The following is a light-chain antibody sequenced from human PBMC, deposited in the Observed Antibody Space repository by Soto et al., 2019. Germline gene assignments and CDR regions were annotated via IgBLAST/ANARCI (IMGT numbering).Light chain of an antibody. V-gene: IGKV1-39*01. CDR2: AAS. J-gene: IGKJ4*01. Sequence: DIQMTQSPSSLSASVGDRVTITCRASQTISTYLNWYQQRPGKAPKVLIYAASSLQSGVPSRFSGSGSGTEFTLTISDLQPEDFATYYRQQGSSSPLTFGGGTRVEI. CDR3: QQGSSSPLT. CDR1: QTISTY.